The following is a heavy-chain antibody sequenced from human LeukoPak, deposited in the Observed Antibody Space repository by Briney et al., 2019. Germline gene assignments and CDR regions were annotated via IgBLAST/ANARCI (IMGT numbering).Heavy chain of an antibody. V-gene: IGHV4-30-2*01. D-gene: IGHD1-26*01. J-gene: IGHJ4*02. CDR2: IYHSGST. Sequence: PSETLSLTCTVSGGSISSGGYYWSWIRQPPGKGLEWIGYIYHSGSTYYSPSLKSRVTISVDRSKNQFSLKLSSVTAADTAVYYCARGYPSPFYYFDYWGQGTLVTVSS. CDR3: ARGYPSPFYYFDY. CDR1: GGSISSGGYY.